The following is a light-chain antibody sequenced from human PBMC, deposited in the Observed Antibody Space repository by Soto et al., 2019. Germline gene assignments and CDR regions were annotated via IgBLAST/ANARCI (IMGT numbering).Light chain of an antibody. CDR2: SNN. CDR1: NSNIGSNT. CDR3: AAWDDNLNGPHWV. V-gene: IGLV1-44*01. Sequence: QSVLTQPPSASGTPGQRVTISCSGSNSNIGSNTVNWYQQLPGTAPKLLIYSNNQRPSGVPGRFSGSKSGTSASLAISGLQSEDEADYYCAAWDDNLNGPHWVFGGGTKLTVL. J-gene: IGLJ3*02.